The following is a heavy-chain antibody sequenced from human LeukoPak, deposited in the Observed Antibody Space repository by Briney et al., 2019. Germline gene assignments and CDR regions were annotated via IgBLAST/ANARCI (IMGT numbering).Heavy chain of an antibody. CDR3: ARAIAVAGRDYYFDY. Sequence: GGSLRLSCAASGFTFSSYAMSWVRQAPGKGLEWVSAIGTAGDTYYPGSVKGRFTISRENAKNSLYLQMNSLRAGDTAVYYCARAIAVAGRDYYFDYWGQGTLVTVSS. CDR2: IGTAGDT. CDR1: GFTFSSYA. D-gene: IGHD6-19*01. J-gene: IGHJ4*02. V-gene: IGHV3-13*01.